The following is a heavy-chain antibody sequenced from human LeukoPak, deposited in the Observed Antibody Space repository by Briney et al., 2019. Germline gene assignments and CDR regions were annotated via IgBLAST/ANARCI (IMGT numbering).Heavy chain of an antibody. CDR3: ARVVDYDTSGYQTKNWFDP. Sequence: GESLKISRKGSGNSFTTYWIGWVRQMPGKGLEWMGIIYVGDSDTRYRPSFQGQVTISVDKSINTAYLQWSSLKASDTAMYYCARVVDYDTSGYQTKNWFDPWGQGTLVTVSS. V-gene: IGHV5-51*01. CDR2: IYVGDSDT. J-gene: IGHJ5*02. CDR1: GNSFTTYW. D-gene: IGHD3-22*01.